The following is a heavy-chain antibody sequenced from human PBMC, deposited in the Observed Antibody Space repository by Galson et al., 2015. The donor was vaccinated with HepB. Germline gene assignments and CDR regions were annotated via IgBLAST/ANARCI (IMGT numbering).Heavy chain of an antibody. CDR3: ARGEAANERDYYGMDV. Sequence: SLRLSCAASGFTFSSYAMHWVRQAPGEGLEWVAVISYDGSNKYYADSVKGRFTISRDNSKNTLYLQMNSLRAEDTAVYYCARGEAANERDYYGMDVWGQGTTVTVSS. D-gene: IGHD2-15*01. CDR2: ISYDGSNK. J-gene: IGHJ6*02. CDR1: GFTFSSYA. V-gene: IGHV3-30*04.